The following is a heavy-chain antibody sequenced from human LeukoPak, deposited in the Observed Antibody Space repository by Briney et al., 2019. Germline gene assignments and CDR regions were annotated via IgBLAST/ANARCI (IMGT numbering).Heavy chain of an antibody. Sequence: SGTLSLTCTVSGGSISSYYWSWIRQPPGKGLEWIGYIYYSGSTNYNPSLKSRVTISVDTSKNQFSPRLSSVTAADTAVYFCARDANGDEEDVALDVWGQGTLVSVSS. CDR2: IYYSGST. J-gene: IGHJ3*01. D-gene: IGHD4-17*01. CDR3: ARDANGDEEDVALDV. CDR1: GGSISSYY. V-gene: IGHV4-59*01.